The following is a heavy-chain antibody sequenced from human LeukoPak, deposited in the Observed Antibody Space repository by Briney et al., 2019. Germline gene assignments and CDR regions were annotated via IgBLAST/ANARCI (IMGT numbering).Heavy chain of an antibody. CDR1: GGTFSSYA. J-gene: IGHJ4*02. CDR2: IIPIFGTA. D-gene: IGHD3-10*01. Sequence: ATVKVSCKASGGTFSSYAISWVRQAPGQGLEWMGGIIPIFGTANYAQKFQGRVTITADESMSTAYMELSSLRSEDTAVYYCARVGGETYYYGSGSYGYWGQGTLVTVSS. V-gene: IGHV1-69*13. CDR3: ARVGGETYYYGSGSYGY.